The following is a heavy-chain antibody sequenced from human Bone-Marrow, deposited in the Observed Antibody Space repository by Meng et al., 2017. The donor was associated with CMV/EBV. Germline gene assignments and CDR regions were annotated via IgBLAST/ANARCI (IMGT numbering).Heavy chain of an antibody. CDR2: IRYDGSNK. CDR1: GFTFNTFW. J-gene: IGHJ3*02. D-gene: IGHD2-2*02. CDR3: AKEGPAAIHEGAFDI. V-gene: IGHV3-30*02. Sequence: GESLKISCAASGFTFNTFWMTWVRQAPGKGLEWVAFIRYDGSNKYYADSVKGRFTISRDNSKNTLYLQMNSLRAEDTAVYYCAKEGPAAIHEGAFDIWGQGTMVTVSS.